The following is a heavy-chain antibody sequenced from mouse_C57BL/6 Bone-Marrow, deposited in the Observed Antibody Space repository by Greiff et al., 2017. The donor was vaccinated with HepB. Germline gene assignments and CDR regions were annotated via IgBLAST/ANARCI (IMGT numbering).Heavy chain of an antibody. V-gene: IGHV5-17*01. J-gene: IGHJ4*01. CDR2: ISSGSSTI. Sequence: EVKLVESGGGLVKPGGSLKLSCAASGFTFSDYGMHWVRQAPEKGLEWVAYISSGSSTIYYADTVKGRFTISRDNAKNTLFLQITSLRSEDTAMYYCARGYYYAMDYWGQGTSVTVSS. CDR1: GFTFSDYG. CDR3: ARGYYYAMDY.